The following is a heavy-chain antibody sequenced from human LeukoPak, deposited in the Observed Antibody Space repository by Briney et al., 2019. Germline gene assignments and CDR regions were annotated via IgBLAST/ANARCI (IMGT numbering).Heavy chain of an antibody. D-gene: IGHD3-9*01. CDR1: GFTFSSYW. J-gene: IGHJ4*02. V-gene: IGHV3-7*01. CDR2: IKQDGSEK. CDR3: ARETRYDILSFDY. Sequence: GGSLRLSCAASGFTFSSYWMSWVRQAPGKGLEWVANIKQDGSEKYYVDSVKGRFTISRDNAKNSLYLQMNSLRAEDTAVYYCARETRYDILSFDYWGQGTLVTVSS.